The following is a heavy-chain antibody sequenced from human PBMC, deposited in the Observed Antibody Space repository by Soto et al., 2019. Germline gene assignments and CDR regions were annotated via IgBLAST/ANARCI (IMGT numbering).Heavy chain of an antibody. CDR3: ARASTVVIDLGPYYCYGMDV. CDR1: GYTFTGYY. D-gene: IGHD2-21*01. V-gene: IGHV1-2*02. CDR2: INPNSGGT. Sequence: QVQLVQSGAEVKKPGASVKVSCKASGYTFTGYYMHWVRQAPGQGLEWMGWINPNSGGTNYAQKFQGRVTMTRDTSISTAYMELSRRRSDDTAVYYCARASTVVIDLGPYYCYGMDVWGQGTTVTVSS. J-gene: IGHJ6*02.